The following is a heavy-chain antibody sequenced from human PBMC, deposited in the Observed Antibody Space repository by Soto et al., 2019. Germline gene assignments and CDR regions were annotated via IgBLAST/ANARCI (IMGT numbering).Heavy chain of an antibody. V-gene: IGHV4-39*07. CDR1: GGSISSSSYY. CDR3: GRVRAGGTFWLDP. CDR2: IYYSGSA. J-gene: IGHJ5*02. D-gene: IGHD6-13*01. Sequence: SETLSLTCTVSGGSISSSSYYWGWIRRPPGKGLEWIGCIYYSGSAYYNPSLKSRVTISVDTSKNQFSLKLSPVTAADTAVYYRGRVRAGGTFWLDPWGQGTLVTVSS.